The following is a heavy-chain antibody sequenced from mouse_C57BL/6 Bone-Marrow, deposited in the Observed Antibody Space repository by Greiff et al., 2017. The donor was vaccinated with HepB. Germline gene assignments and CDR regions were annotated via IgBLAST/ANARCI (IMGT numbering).Heavy chain of an antibody. CDR2: INPNNGGT. Sequence: EVQLQQSGPELVKPGASVKIPCKASGYTFTDYNMDWVKQSHGKSPEWIGDINPNNGGTIYNQKFKGKATLTVDKSSSTAYMELRSLTSEDTAVYYCATWYDYDGWYFDVWGTGTTVTVSS. V-gene: IGHV1-18*01. CDR3: ATWYDYDGWYFDV. CDR1: GYTFTDYN. J-gene: IGHJ1*03. D-gene: IGHD2-4*01.